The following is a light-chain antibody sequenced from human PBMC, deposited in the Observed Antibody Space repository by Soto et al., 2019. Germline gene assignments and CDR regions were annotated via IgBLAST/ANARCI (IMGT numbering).Light chain of an antibody. CDR2: EGS. CDR3: CSYETSSTYV. Sequence: QSALTQPASVSGSPGQSITISCTGTSSDVGSYNLVSWYQHHPGKTPKLMIYEGSRRPSGVSNRFSASKSGNTASLTISGLQGEDEAEYYCCSYETSSTYVFGSGTKVTVL. CDR1: SSDVGSYNL. J-gene: IGLJ1*01. V-gene: IGLV2-23*01.